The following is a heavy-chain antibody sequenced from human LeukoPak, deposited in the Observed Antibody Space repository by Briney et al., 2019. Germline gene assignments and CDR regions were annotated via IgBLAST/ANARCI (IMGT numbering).Heavy chain of an antibody. CDR1: GFTFSGYW. J-gene: IGHJ4*02. D-gene: IGHD1-14*01. V-gene: IGHV3-74*01. CDR2: INNDGSGT. Sequence: PGGSLRLSCAASGFTFSGYWMHWVRQAPGKGLVWVSYINNDGSGTTYADSVKGRFTISRDNAKNSLYLQMNSLRAEDTAVYYCARDAVPEKYWGQGTLVTVSS. CDR3: ARDAVPEKY.